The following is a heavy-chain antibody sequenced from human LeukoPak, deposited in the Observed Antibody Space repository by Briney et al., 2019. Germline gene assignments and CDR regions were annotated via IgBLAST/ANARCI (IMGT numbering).Heavy chain of an antibody. D-gene: IGHD3-22*01. CDR2: IYHSGST. J-gene: IGHJ4*02. CDR3: ARYYYDSSGYSTADTDY. V-gene: IGHV4-38-2*01. Sequence: PSETLSLNCAVSGYSISSGYYRGWIRQPPGKGLEGIGSIYHSGSTYYNPSVKSRVTISVDTSKNQFSLKLSSVTAADTAVYYCARYYYDSSGYSTADTDYWGQGTLVTVSS. CDR1: GYSISSGYY.